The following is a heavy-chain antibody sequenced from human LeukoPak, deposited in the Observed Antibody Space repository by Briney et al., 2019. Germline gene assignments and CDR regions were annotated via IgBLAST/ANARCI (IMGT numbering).Heavy chain of an antibody. CDR2: IRYDGSNK. Sequence: GGSLRLSCAASGFTFSTYGMHWVRQAPGKGLEWVAIIRYDGSNKYYVDSVKGRITISRDNSKNTLYLQMNSLRAEDTGVYYCARDLKEAAVTCFDYWGQGTLVTVSS. D-gene: IGHD6-13*01. V-gene: IGHV3-30*03. CDR1: GFTFSTYG. CDR3: ARDLKEAAVTCFDY. J-gene: IGHJ4*02.